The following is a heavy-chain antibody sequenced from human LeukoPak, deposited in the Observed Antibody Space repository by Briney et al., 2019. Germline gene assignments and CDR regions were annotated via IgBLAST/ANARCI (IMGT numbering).Heavy chain of an antibody. D-gene: IGHD3-3*01. CDR2: VSGSGGST. V-gene: IGHV3-23*01. Sequence: GGSLGLSCAASGFTFSSYAMRWVRQAPGKGLEWVSAVSGSGGSTYYADSVKGRFTISRDNSKNTLYLQMNSLRAEDTAVYYCAKDLGVVRFLEWSIDYWGQGTLVTVSS. CDR1: GFTFSSYA. J-gene: IGHJ4*02. CDR3: AKDLGVVRFLEWSIDY.